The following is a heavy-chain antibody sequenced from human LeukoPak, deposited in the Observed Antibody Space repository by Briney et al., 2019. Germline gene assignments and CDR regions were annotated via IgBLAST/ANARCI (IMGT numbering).Heavy chain of an antibody. CDR3: ARWFHAQGPDSYYYDSSGYSYYYYGMDV. Sequence: ASVKVSCKASGYTFTSYGISWVRQAPGQGLEWMGWISAYNGNTNYAQKLQGRVTMTTDTSTSTAYMELRSLRSDDTAVYYCARWFHAQGPDSYYYDSSGYSYYYYGMDVWGQGTTVTVSS. CDR1: GYTFTSYG. D-gene: IGHD3-22*01. V-gene: IGHV1-18*01. CDR2: ISAYNGNT. J-gene: IGHJ6*02.